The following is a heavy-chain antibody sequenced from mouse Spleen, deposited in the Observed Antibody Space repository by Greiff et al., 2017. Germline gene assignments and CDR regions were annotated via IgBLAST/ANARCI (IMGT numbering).Heavy chain of an antibody. D-gene: IGHD2-3*01. CDR1: GYTFTDYN. J-gene: IGHJ3*01. Sequence: EVHLVESGPELVKPGASVKIPCKASGYTFTDYNMDWVKQSHGKSLEWIGDINPNNGGTIYNQKFKGKATLTVDKSSSTAYMELRSLTSEDTAVYDCARDYDGPFAYWGQGTLVTVSA. V-gene: IGHV1-18*01. CDR3: ARDYDGPFAY. CDR2: INPNNGGT.